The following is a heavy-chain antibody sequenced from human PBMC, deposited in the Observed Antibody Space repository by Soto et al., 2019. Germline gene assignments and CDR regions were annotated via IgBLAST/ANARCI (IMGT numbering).Heavy chain of an antibody. CDR1: GGSFSGYY. CDR3: ATMDGYSYGYYYYYGMDV. D-gene: IGHD5-18*01. CDR2: INHSGST. V-gene: IGHV4-34*01. J-gene: IGHJ6*02. Sequence: SETLSLTCAVYGGSFSGYYWSWIRQPPGKGLEWIGEINHSGSTNYNPSLKSRVTISVDTSKNQFSLKLSSVTAADTAVYYCATMDGYSYGYYYYYGMDVWGQGTTVTVSS.